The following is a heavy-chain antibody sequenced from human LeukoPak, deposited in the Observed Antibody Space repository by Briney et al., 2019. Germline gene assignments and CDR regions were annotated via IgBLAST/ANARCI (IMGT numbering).Heavy chain of an antibody. CDR3: AREKKTTGTREFDY. Sequence: PGGSLRLPCAASGFTFDDYGMSWVRQAPGKGLEWVSGINWNGGSTGYADSVKGRFTISRDNAKNSLYLQMNSLRAEDTALYYCAREKKTTGTREFDYWGQGTLVTVSS. V-gene: IGHV3-20*04. J-gene: IGHJ4*02. D-gene: IGHD4-11*01. CDR1: GFTFDDYG. CDR2: INWNGGST.